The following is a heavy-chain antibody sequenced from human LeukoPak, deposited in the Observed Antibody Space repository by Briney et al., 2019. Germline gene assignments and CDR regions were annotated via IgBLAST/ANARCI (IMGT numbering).Heavy chain of an antibody. CDR2: INHSGST. Sequence: SETLSPTCAVYGGSFSGYYWSWIRQPPGKGLEWIGEINHSGSTNYNPSLKSRDTISVDTSKNQFSLRLSSVTAADTAVYYCARVLEGSSGQHWYFDLWGRGTLVTVSS. CDR1: GGSFSGYY. V-gene: IGHV4-34*01. CDR3: ARVLEGSSGQHWYFDL. J-gene: IGHJ2*01. D-gene: IGHD6-19*01.